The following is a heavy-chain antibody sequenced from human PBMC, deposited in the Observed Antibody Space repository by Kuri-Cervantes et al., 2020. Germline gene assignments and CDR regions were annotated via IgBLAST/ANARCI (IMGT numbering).Heavy chain of an antibody. CDR2: INSDGSST. CDR3: ASVSDDYYYYMDF. J-gene: IGHJ6*03. Sequence: GGSLRLSCAASGFTFSSYWMHWVRQAPGKGLVWVSRINSDGSSTSYADSVRGRFTISRDNSKNTLYLQMNSLRADDTAVYYCASVSDDYYYYMDFWGKGTTVTVSS. D-gene: IGHD3-10*01. CDR1: GFTFSSYW. V-gene: IGHV3-74*01.